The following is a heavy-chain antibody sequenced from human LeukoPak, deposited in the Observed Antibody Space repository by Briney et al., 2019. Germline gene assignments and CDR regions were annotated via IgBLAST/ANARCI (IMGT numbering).Heavy chain of an antibody. Sequence: GASVKVSFKASGYTFTSYGISWVRQAPGQGLEWMGWISAYNGNTNYAQKLQGRVTITTDTSTSTAYMELRSLRSDDTAVYYCARDLGDYGDENWFDPWGQGTLVTVSS. J-gene: IGHJ5*02. CDR1: GYTFTSYG. CDR3: ARDLGDYGDENWFDP. V-gene: IGHV1-18*01. D-gene: IGHD4-17*01. CDR2: ISAYNGNT.